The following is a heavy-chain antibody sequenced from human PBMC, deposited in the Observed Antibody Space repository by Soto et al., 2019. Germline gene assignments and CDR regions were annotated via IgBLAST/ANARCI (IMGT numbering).Heavy chain of an antibody. CDR1: GFSVSTNF. Sequence: EVQLVETGGGLIQPGGSLRLSCAASGFSVSTNFMTWVRQAPGKGLVWVSNIYSGGTTYYAGSVKGRFTISRDSSKNMVYLQMNNLRAEDTAVYYCARGYGTSYGFGYWGQGTLVSVSS. J-gene: IGHJ4*02. CDR2: IYSGGTT. V-gene: IGHV3-53*02. CDR3: ARGYGTSYGFGY. D-gene: IGHD5-18*01.